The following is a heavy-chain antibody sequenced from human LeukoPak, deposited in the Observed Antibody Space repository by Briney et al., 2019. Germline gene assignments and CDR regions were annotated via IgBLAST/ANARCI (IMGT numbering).Heavy chain of an antibody. CDR1: GGSISSGSYY. CDR3: ARGGRYYDSSGYYSTH. CDR2: IYTSGST. D-gene: IGHD3-22*01. J-gene: IGHJ4*02. Sequence: SQTLSLTCTVSGGSISSGSYYWSWIRQPAGKGLEWIGRIYTSGSTNYNPSLKSRVTISVDTSKNQFSLKLSSVTAADTAVYYCARGGRYYDSSGYYSTHWGQGTLVTVSS. V-gene: IGHV4-61*02.